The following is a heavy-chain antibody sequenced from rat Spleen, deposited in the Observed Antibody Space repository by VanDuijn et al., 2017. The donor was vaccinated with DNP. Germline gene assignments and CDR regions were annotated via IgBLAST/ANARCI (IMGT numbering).Heavy chain of an antibody. J-gene: IGHJ2*01. V-gene: IGHV2S12*01. D-gene: IGHD1-11*01. Sequence: QEQLKESGPGLVQPSQTLSLTCTVSGFSLTGYGVSWVRQPPGKGLEWIAAISSGGSTYYNSALRSRLSIRRDTSKSQVFLKVNSVQTEDTAIYFCARSGRGALDYWGQGVMVTVSS. CDR1: GFSLTGYG. CDR2: ISSGGST. CDR3: ARSGRGALDY.